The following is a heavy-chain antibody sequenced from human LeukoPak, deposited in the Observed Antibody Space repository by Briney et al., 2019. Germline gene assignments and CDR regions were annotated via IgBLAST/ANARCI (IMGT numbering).Heavy chain of an antibody. CDR1: GITFSDYY. CDR2: ISSSGSTM. Sequence: GGSLRLSCAASGITFSDYYMSWIRQAPGKGLEWVLYISSSGSTMYYADSVKGRFTISRDNAKNSLYLQMNSLRAEDTAVYYCARGDPYDSSGYYCDYFDYWGQGTLVTVSS. D-gene: IGHD3-22*01. J-gene: IGHJ4*02. V-gene: IGHV3-11*01. CDR3: ARGDPYDSSGYYCDYFDY.